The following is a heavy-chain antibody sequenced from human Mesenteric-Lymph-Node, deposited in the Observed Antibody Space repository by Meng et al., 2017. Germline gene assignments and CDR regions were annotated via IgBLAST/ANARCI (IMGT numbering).Heavy chain of an antibody. CDR2: ISYDGSNK. V-gene: IGHV3-30*04. J-gene: IGHJ3*02. CDR1: GFTFSSYA. CDR3: ARAELITMIVRAEAFAI. Sequence: GGSLRLSCAASGFTFSSYAMHWVRQAPGKGLEWVAVISYDGSNKYYADSVKGRFTISRDNSKNTLYLQMNSLRAEDTAVYYCARAELITMIVRAEAFAIWGQGTMVTVSS. D-gene: IGHD3-22*01.